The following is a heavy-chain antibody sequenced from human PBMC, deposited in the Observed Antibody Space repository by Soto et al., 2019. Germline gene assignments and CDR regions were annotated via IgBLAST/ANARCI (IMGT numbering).Heavy chain of an antibody. V-gene: IGHV1-18*04. CDR1: GYIFSRYG. CDR2: ISGYNGNT. Sequence: QVQLVQSGPEVRKPGASVKVSCKASGYIFSRYGISWVRQAPGQGLEWMARISGYNGNTKFGERVQGRVNVTTDTSTSTAYMELRSLRSDDPAVYYCAREAAAERNYYGLDVWCQGTTVIVSS. D-gene: IGHD6-13*01. J-gene: IGHJ6*02. CDR3: AREAAAERNYYGLDV.